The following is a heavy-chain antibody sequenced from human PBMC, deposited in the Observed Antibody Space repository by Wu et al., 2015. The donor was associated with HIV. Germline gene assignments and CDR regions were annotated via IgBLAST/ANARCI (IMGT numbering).Heavy chain of an antibody. CDR2: TIPVFGTV. Sequence: QVQLVQSGAEVKKPASSVKVSCKASGGSFSDYAVSWVRQAPGQGLEWMAGTIPVFGTVNYAQKFQGRVAITTDESTNTAYMELSSLRSEDTAVYYCVVAATVLESFDYVGTGDAGHRLL. CDR3: VVAATVLESFDY. D-gene: IGHD1-1*01. J-gene: IGHJ4*02. CDR1: GGSFSDYA. V-gene: IGHV1-69*05.